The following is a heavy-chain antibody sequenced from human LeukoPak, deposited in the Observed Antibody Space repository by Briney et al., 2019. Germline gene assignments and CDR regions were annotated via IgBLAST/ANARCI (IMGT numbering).Heavy chain of an antibody. D-gene: IGHD6-13*01. V-gene: IGHV4-39*01. CDR2: IYYSGST. CDR1: GGSISSTSYY. J-gene: IGHJ4*02. CDR3: ARAYSSSWTRGEFDY. Sequence: SETLSLTCTVSGGSISSTSYYWGWIRQPPGKGLEWIGNIYYSGSTYYNPSLKSRVTISLDTSKNQFSLKLSSVTAADTAVYYCARAYSSSWTRGEFDYWGQGTLVTVSS.